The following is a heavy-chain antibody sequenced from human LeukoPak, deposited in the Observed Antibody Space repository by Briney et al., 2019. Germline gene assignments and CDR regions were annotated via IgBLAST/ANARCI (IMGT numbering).Heavy chain of an antibody. CDR3: ARNNSNGFDF. V-gene: IGHV4-38-2*02. CDR2: IFQSVST. D-gene: IGHD6-19*01. J-gene: IGHJ4*02. CDR1: GYSISGAYY. Sequence: SETLSLTCTVSGYSISGAYYWGWMRQPPGKGLEWIGTIFQSVSTYYNPSLKSRVTTSVDTSKNQFSLKLSSVTAADTAVYYCARNNSNGFDFWSQGTLVTVSS.